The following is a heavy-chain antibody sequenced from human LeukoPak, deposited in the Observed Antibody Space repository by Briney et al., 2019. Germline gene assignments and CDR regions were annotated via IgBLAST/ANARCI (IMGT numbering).Heavy chain of an antibody. CDR3: AKGLRKAAAGFGAFDI. D-gene: IGHD6-13*01. CDR2: ISGSGGGT. V-gene: IGHV3-23*01. Sequence: GGSLRLSCGAYGFTFSSYAMSWVRQAPGKGLEWVSAISGSGGGTYYADSVKGRFAISRDNSKNTLYLQMNSLRAEDTAVYYCAKGLRKAAAGFGAFDIWGQGTMVTVSS. CDR1: GFTFSSYA. J-gene: IGHJ3*02.